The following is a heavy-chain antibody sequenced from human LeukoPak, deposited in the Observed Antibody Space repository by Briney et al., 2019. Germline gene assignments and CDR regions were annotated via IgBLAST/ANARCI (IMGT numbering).Heavy chain of an antibody. CDR1: GYTFTGYY. J-gene: IGHJ4*02. V-gene: IGHV1-2*02. D-gene: IGHD3-3*01. CDR3: ARDRSITIFGVVPTDY. Sequence: GASVKVSCKASGYTFTGYYMHWVRQAPGQGLEWMGWINPNSGGTNYAQKFQGRVTITADKSTSTAYMELSSLRSEDTAVYYCARDRSITIFGVVPTDYWGQGTLVTVSS. CDR2: INPNSGGT.